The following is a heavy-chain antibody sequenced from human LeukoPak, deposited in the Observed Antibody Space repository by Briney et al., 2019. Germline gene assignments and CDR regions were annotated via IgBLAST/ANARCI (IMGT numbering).Heavy chain of an antibody. Sequence: PGGSLRLSCAASGFTFGSFEMNWVRQAPGKGLDWLSYISSSGSNKYYADSLKGRFTISRDNAKNSLYLQMNSLTAEDTADYYCARDLGDYVGYDAFDIWGQGTRVTVSS. J-gene: IGHJ3*02. V-gene: IGHV3-48*03. CDR1: GFTFGSFE. D-gene: IGHD4-17*01. CDR3: ARDLGDYVGYDAFDI. CDR2: ISSSGSNK.